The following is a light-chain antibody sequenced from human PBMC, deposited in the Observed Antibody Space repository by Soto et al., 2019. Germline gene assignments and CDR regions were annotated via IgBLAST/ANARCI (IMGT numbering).Light chain of an antibody. CDR3: QQYGSSPRT. CDR1: QSVSSSF. J-gene: IGKJ5*01. CDR2: GAS. Sequence: PGERATLSCRASQSVSSSFLAWYQQKVGQAPRLLIYGASSRATGIPDRFSGSGSGTDFTLTISRLEPEDFAVYYCQQYGSSPRTFGQGTRLEIK. V-gene: IGKV3-20*01.